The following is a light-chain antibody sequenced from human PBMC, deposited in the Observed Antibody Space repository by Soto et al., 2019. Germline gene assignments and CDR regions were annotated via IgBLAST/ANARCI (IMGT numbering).Light chain of an antibody. J-gene: IGKJ1*01. V-gene: IGKV1-5*03. CDR3: QQYNSYST. CDR1: QDIGSH. CDR2: KAS. Sequence: DIQMTQSPSSLSASVGDRVTITCRASQDIGSHLAWYQQKPGKAPKLLIYKASSLESGVPSRFSGSGSGTEFTLTISSLQPDDFATYYCQQYNSYSTFGQGTKVDIK.